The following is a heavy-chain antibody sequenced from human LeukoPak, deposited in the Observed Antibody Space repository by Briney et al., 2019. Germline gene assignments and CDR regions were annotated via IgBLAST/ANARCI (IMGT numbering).Heavy chain of an antibody. V-gene: IGHV3-30*18. CDR3: AKAVAGNLWDY. Sequence: GGSLRLSCAASGFTFSSYGMHWVRQAPGKGLEWVAVISCDGSNKYYADSVKGRFTISRDNSKNTLYLQMNSLRAEDTAVYYCAKAVAGNLWDYWGQGTLVTVSS. CDR1: GFTFSSYG. CDR2: ISCDGSNK. D-gene: IGHD6-19*01. J-gene: IGHJ4*02.